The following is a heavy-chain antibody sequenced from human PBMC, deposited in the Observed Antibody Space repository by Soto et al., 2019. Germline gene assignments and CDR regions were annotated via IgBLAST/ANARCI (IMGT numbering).Heavy chain of an antibody. D-gene: IGHD6-13*01. Sequence: QVQLQESGPGLVKPSETLSLTCTVSGGSISSYYWSWIRQPPGKGLEWIGYIYYSGSTNYNPSLKSRVTIPVDTSKNQFSLKLSSVTAADTAVYYCARVWYSSSWPSAFDIWGQGTMVTVSS. CDR2: IYYSGST. J-gene: IGHJ3*02. V-gene: IGHV4-59*01. CDR1: GGSISSYY. CDR3: ARVWYSSSWPSAFDI.